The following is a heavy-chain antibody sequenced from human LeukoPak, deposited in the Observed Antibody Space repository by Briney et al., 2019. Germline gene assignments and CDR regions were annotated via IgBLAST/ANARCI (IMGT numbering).Heavy chain of an antibody. CDR3: ARGRFGELLSPFDY. Sequence: PSETLSLTCTVSGGSISSYYWSWIRQPPGKGLEWIGYIYYSGSTNYNPSLKSRVTISVDTSKNQFSLKLSSVTAADTAVYYCARGRFGELLSPFDYWGQGTLVTVSS. J-gene: IGHJ4*02. V-gene: IGHV4-59*01. CDR1: GGSISSYY. D-gene: IGHD3-10*01. CDR2: IYYSGST.